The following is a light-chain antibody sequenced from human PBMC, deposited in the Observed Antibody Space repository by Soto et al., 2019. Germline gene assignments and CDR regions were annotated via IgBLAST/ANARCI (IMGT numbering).Light chain of an antibody. CDR3: MQGVETPFT. Sequence: DIVMTQSPLSLPVTPGEAASISCRSSESLLFTNGYNYLDWYVQKPGQSPQLLIYLGSHRAPGVPDRFSGSGSGTDFTLKISRVEAEDVGFYYCMQGVETPFTFGPGTKVDIE. J-gene: IGKJ3*01. V-gene: IGKV2-28*01. CDR2: LGS. CDR1: ESLLFTNGYNY.